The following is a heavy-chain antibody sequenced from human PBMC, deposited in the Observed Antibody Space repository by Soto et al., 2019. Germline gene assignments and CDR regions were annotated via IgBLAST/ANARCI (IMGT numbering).Heavy chain of an antibody. CDR3: ARDDIGSLDY. V-gene: IGHV3-7*05. Sequence: EVQLVESGGGLVQPGGSLRLSCAASGFTFSTYWMAWVRQAPGKGLEWVANIKQDGKVRQYVVSVNGRFTISRDNARNSPSLQMNSLRAEDTAVYFCARDDIGSLDYWGQGSLVTVSS. J-gene: IGHJ4*02. CDR1: GFTFSTYW. D-gene: IGHD1-26*01. CDR2: IKQDGKVR.